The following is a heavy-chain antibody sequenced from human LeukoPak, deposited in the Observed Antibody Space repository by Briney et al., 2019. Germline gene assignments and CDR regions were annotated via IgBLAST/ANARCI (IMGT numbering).Heavy chain of an antibody. V-gene: IGHV3-23*01. CDR3: AKDSGYYDILTGPEGGNWFDP. D-gene: IGHD3-9*01. CDR1: GFTFSSYA. CDR2: IGGSGGST. J-gene: IGHJ5*02. Sequence: GSLRLSCAASGFTFSSYAMSWVRQAPGKGLEWVSAIGGSGGSTYYADSVKGRFTISRDNSKNTLYLQMNSLRAEDTAVYYCAKDSGYYDILTGPEGGNWFDPWGQGTLVTVSS.